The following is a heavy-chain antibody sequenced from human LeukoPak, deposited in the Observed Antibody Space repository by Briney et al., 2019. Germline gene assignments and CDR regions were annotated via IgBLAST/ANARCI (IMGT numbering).Heavy chain of an antibody. D-gene: IGHD6-19*01. CDR1: EFTFSSYG. CDR2: MSYDGSGK. V-gene: IGHV3-30*03. J-gene: IGHJ6*02. CDR3: AREAGYGMDV. Sequence: GRSVRLSCAASEFTFSSYGMHWVRQAPGKGLEWVAVMSYDGSGKYYADSVKGRFTISRDNSKSTLYLQMNSLRAEDTAVYYCAREAGYGMDVWGQGTTVIVSS.